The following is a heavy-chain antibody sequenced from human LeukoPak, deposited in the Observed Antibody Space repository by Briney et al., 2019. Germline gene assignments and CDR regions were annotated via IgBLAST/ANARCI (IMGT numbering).Heavy chain of an antibody. Sequence: GRSLRLSCAASGFTFDDYAMHWVRQAPGKGLEWVSGISWNSGSIGYADSVKGRFTISRDNAKNSLYLQMNSLRAEDTALYYCAKGHYDFWSGPDYWGQGTLVTVSS. D-gene: IGHD3-3*01. CDR1: GFTFDDYA. J-gene: IGHJ4*02. V-gene: IGHV3-9*01. CDR2: ISWNSGSI. CDR3: AKGHYDFWSGPDY.